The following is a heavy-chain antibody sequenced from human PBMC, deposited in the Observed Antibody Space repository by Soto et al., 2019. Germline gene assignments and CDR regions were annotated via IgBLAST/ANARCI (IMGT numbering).Heavy chain of an antibody. CDR2: INPNGGGT. V-gene: IGHV1-2*02. J-gene: IGHJ4*02. Sequence: QVQLVQSGAEMKKPGASVKVSCESSGYTFTAYYIHWVRQAPGHGLAWMGWINPNGGGTKYAQKFQGRVNMTRDTSINTACRELSRLTSDVTAVYYCARAVHPMVQGVRFRVDQWGQGSLVTISS. D-gene: IGHD3-10*01. CDR1: GYTFTAYY. CDR3: ARAVHPMVQGVRFRVDQ.